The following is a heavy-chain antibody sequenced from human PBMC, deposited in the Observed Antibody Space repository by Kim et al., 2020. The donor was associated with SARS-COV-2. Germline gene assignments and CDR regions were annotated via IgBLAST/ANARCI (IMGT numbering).Heavy chain of an antibody. J-gene: IGHJ3*02. CDR3: ARLPFAWDGNAFDI. V-gene: IGHV4-4*09. Sequence: NPSLQRRLTISVDTSKTQFSRKLSSVTAADTALYYCARLPFAWDGNAFDIWGQGTMVTVSS. D-gene: IGHD1-26*01.